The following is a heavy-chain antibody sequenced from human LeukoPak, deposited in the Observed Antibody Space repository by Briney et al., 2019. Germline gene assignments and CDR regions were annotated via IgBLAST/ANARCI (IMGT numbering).Heavy chain of an antibody. D-gene: IGHD5-18*01. CDR3: AKGASRYSFVYWFFDL. J-gene: IGHJ2*01. CDR1: GFTFDEYA. Sequence: PGGSLRLSCAASGFTFDEYAMHWVRQTPGKGLEWVSGISWNSASIGYADSVKGRFTISRDNAKNSLYLQMNSLRAEDTALYYCAKGASRYSFVYWFFDLWGRGTLVTVSS. CDR2: ISWNSASI. V-gene: IGHV3-9*01.